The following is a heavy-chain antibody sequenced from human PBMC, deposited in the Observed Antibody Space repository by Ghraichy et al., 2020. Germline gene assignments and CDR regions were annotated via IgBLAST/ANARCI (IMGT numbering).Heavy chain of an antibody. CDR3: ARGQQQLGLDY. CDR1: GFTFTSSSA. CDR2: ISPYSGGT. D-gene: IGHD6-13*01. J-gene: IGHJ4*02. Sequence: ASVKVSCKASGFTFTSSSAVHWVRQAPGQGLEWMGRISPYSGGTNFAQKFQGRVTMTRDTSNSTAYMELSRLRSDDTAVYYCARGQQQLGLDYWGQGTLVTVSS. V-gene: IGHV1-2*06.